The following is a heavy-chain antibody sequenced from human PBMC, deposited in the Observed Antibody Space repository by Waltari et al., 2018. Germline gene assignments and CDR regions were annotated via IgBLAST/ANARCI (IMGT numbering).Heavy chain of an antibody. V-gene: IGHV4-39*01. J-gene: IGHJ4*02. CDR1: GGSIRRSTYY. CDR3: ATTDLLNFDY. Sequence: QLQLQESGPGLLKPSETLSVTCTVSGGSIRRSTYYWAWIRQPPGKGLEWVGSLYYGGSTYFNPSLKSRVTISVDTSKNQFSLKMTSVTAADTAVYYCATTDLLNFDYWGQGTLVTVSS. CDR2: LYYGGST.